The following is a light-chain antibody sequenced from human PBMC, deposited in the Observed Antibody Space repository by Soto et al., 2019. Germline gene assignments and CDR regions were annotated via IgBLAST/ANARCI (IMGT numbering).Light chain of an antibody. J-gene: IGKJ1*01. CDR3: QQYNSYSPT. Sequence: DIQMTQSPSTLPASVGDRVTITCRASQSISSWLAWYQQKPGKAPKLLIYDASSLGSGVPSRFSGSGSGTEFTLTISSLQPDDFATYYCQQYNSYSPTFGQGTKVDIK. CDR2: DAS. V-gene: IGKV1-5*01. CDR1: QSISSW.